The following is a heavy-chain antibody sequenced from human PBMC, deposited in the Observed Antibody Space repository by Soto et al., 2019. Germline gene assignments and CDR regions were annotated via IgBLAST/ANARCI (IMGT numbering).Heavy chain of an antibody. CDR2: IWYDGSNK. Sequence: PGGSLRLSCAASGFTFSSYGMHWVRQAPGKGLEWVAVIWYDGSNKYYADSVKGRFTISRDNSKNTLYLQMNSLRAEDTAVYYCARGRPYYDPKGYYFDYWGQGTLVTVSS. J-gene: IGHJ4*02. CDR3: ARGRPYYDPKGYYFDY. CDR1: GFTFSSYG. V-gene: IGHV3-33*01. D-gene: IGHD3-22*01.